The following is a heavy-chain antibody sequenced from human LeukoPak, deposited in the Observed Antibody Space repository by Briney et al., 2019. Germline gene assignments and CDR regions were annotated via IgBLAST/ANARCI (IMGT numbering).Heavy chain of an antibody. CDR3: ARVPRDYDSSGYYYVFDY. V-gene: IGHV3-30*04. CDR1: GFTFSTYA. Sequence: PGGSLRLSCAASGFTFSTYAMNWVRQAPGKGLEWVAVISYDGRQNYYTDSVKGRFTISRDNSKNTLYLQMNSLRDEDSAVYYCARVPRDYDSSGYYYVFDYWGQGTLVTVSS. D-gene: IGHD3-22*01. J-gene: IGHJ4*02. CDR2: ISYDGRQN.